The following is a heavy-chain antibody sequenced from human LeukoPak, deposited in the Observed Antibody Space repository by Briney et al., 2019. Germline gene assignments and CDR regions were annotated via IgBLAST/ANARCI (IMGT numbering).Heavy chain of an antibody. J-gene: IGHJ3*02. CDR2: ISGSGGST. CDR1: GFTFSSYS. Sequence: GGSLRLSCAASGFTFSSYSMNWVRQAPGKGLEWVSAISGSGGSTYYADSVKGRFTISRDNSKNTLYLQMNSLRAEDTAVYYCARGYYYGSGSYYGDDAFDIWGQGTMVTVSS. V-gene: IGHV3-23*01. D-gene: IGHD3-10*01. CDR3: ARGYYYGSGSYYGDDAFDI.